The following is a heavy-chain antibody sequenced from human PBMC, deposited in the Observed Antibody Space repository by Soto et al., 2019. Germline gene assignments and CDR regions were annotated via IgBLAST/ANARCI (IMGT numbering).Heavy chain of an antibody. CDR2: IFSSGTT. CDR1: GDSISSGNKY. D-gene: IGHD3-16*01. J-gene: IGHJ6*02. V-gene: IGHV4-30-4*01. CDR3: ARVPSPFDYYYAMDV. Sequence: QVQLRESGPGLVMPSQTLSLTCTVSGDSISSGNKYWSWIRQPPGKGLEWIGYIFSSGTTYYNPSLKSRLTMSLDSSHNQFSLKLNSLTDADTAXYFCARVPSPFDYYYAMDVWGQGTTVTVSS.